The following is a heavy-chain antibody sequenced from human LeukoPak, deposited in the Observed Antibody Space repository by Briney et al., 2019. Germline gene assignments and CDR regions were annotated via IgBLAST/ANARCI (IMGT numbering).Heavy chain of an antibody. CDR1: GYTFTGYH. J-gene: IGHJ6*03. CDR3: ARDLRVGATPADYYYYMDV. V-gene: IGHV1-2*02. Sequence: GASVKVSCKASGYTFTGYHMHWVRQAPGQGLEWMGWINPNSGGTNYAQKFQGRVTMTRDTSISTAYMELSRLRSDDTAVYYCARDLRVGATPADYYYYMDVWGKGTTVTVSS. D-gene: IGHD1-26*01. CDR2: INPNSGGT.